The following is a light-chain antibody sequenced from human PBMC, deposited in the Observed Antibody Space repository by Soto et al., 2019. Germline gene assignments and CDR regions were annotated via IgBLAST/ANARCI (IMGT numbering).Light chain of an antibody. V-gene: IGLV1-47*01. CDR3: ASWDDSLSGQSCV. Sequence: QSVLTQPPSASGTPGQRVTISCSGSSSNIGSNYVYWYQQLPGTAPKLLIYRNNQRPSGVPDRFSGSKSGTSASLAISGLRSDEEAYYYCASWDDSLSGQSCVFGGGTKLNVL. CDR2: RNN. CDR1: SSNIGSNY. J-gene: IGLJ3*02.